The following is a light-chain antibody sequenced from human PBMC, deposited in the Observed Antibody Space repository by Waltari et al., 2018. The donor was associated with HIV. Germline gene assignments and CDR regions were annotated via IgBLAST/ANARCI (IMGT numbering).Light chain of an antibody. CDR2: GAS. Sequence: EIVLTQSPGPLSLSPGERATLSCRASQSVSSSFLAWYQQKPGQAPRLLIYGASSRATGIPARFSGSGSGTDFSLTISRLEPEDFAVYSCQQYGSSPITFGQGTRLESK. CDR3: QQYGSSPIT. J-gene: IGKJ5*01. V-gene: IGKV3-20*01. CDR1: QSVSSSF.